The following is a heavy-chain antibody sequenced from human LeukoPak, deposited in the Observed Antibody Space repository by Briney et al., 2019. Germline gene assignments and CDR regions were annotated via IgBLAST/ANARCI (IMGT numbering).Heavy chain of an antibody. Sequence: GGTLRLSCAASGFTFSSYGMSWVRQAPGKGLEWVSAISGSGGSTYYADSVKGRFAISRDNSKNTLYLQMNSLRAEDTAVYYCAKELGSSSMFDYWGQGTLVTVSS. CDR3: AKELGSSSMFDY. J-gene: IGHJ4*02. CDR1: GFTFSSYG. V-gene: IGHV3-23*01. CDR2: ISGSGGST. D-gene: IGHD6-6*01.